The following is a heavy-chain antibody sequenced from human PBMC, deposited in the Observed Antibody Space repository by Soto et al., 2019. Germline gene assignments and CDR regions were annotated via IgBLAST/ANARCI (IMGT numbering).Heavy chain of an antibody. D-gene: IGHD1-1*01. Sequence: EVQLVESGGGLVQPGGSLRLSCAASGFTFSSYSMNWVRQAPGKGLEWVSYISSSSSTIYYADSVKGRFTISRDNAKNSLYLQMNSLRAEDTAVYYCARRQLERLAYWYFDLWGRGTLVTVSS. J-gene: IGHJ2*01. V-gene: IGHV3-48*01. CDR1: GFTFSSYS. CDR3: ARRQLERLAYWYFDL. CDR2: ISSSSSTI.